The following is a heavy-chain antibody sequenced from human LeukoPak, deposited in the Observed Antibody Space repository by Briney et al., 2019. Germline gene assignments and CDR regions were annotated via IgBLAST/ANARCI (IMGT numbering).Heavy chain of an antibody. D-gene: IGHD3-10*01. CDR2: ISTYNGKT. V-gene: IGHV1-18*01. CDR3: ARGPLWFGQFYFDY. Sequence: ASVKVSCKASDYTFTTYGISWVRQAPGQGLEWMGWISTYNGKTNCAQKLQGRVTMTTDTSTSTAYMELRSLRSDDTAVYYCARGPLWFGQFYFDYWGQGTLVTVSS. J-gene: IGHJ4*02. CDR1: DYTFTTYG.